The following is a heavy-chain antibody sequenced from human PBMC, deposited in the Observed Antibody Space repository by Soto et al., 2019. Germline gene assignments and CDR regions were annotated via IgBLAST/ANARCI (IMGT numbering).Heavy chain of an antibody. CDR2: IYYSGST. V-gene: IGHV4-30-4*01. Sequence: QVQLQESGPGLVKPSQTLSLTCTVSGGSISSGDYYWRWIRQPPGKGLEWIGYIYYSGSTYSNPSLKSRVTISVDTSKNQFSLKLSSVTAADTAVYYCARATAAPVMYYYYGMDVWGQGTTVTVSS. D-gene: IGHD6-13*01. J-gene: IGHJ6*02. CDR1: GGSISSGDYY. CDR3: ARATAAPVMYYYYGMDV.